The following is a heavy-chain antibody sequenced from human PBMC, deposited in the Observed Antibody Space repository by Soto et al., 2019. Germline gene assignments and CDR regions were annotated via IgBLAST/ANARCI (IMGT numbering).Heavy chain of an antibody. J-gene: IGHJ6*02. CDR3: ARDFIAGHDDYYYGMDV. Sequence: GGSLRLSCAASGFTFSSYWMSWVRQAPGKGLEWVANIKQDGSEKYYVDSVKGRFTISRDNAKNSLYLQMNSLRAEDTAVYYCARDFIAGHDDYYYGMDVWGRGTTVTVSS. CDR2: IKQDGSEK. V-gene: IGHV3-7*05. D-gene: IGHD1-1*01. CDR1: GFTFSSYW.